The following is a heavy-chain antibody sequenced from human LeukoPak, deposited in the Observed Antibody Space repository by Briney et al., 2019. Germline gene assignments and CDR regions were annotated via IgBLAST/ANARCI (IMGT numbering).Heavy chain of an antibody. V-gene: IGHV1-8*01. CDR1: GYTFTSYD. Sequence: ASVKVSCKASGYTFTSYDINWVRQATGQGLEWMGWMNPNSGNTGYAQKFQGRVTMTRNTSISTAYMELRSLRSDDTAVYYCARRERRIAAALYWGQGTLVTVSS. J-gene: IGHJ4*02. CDR3: ARRERRIAAALY. CDR2: MNPNSGNT. D-gene: IGHD6-13*01.